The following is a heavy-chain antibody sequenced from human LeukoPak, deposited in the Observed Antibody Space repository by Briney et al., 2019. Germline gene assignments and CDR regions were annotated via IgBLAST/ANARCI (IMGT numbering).Heavy chain of an antibody. D-gene: IGHD6-13*01. V-gene: IGHV3-23*01. CDR2: ISGSGGSS. Sequence: PGGSLRLSCAASGFTFSSYAMSWVRQAPGKGLEWVSAISGSGGSSYYADPVKGRFTISRDNSKNTLYLQMNSLRAEDTAVYYCTYGGAAAGDYYYMDVWGKGTTVTVSS. J-gene: IGHJ6*03. CDR3: TYGGAAAGDYYYMDV. CDR1: GFTFSSYA.